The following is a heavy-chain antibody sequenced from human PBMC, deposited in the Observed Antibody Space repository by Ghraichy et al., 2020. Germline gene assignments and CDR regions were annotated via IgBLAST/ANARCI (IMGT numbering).Heavy chain of an antibody. V-gene: IGHV4-34*01. CDR2: ISRGGTT. CDR3: ARSSPRQQVAYFDY. J-gene: IGHJ4*02. D-gene: IGHD6-13*01. Sequence: SETLSLTCAVYRGSFSGYYWSWIRQAPGKGLEWIGEISRGGTTNYSPSLKSRVTISVDTSKNQFSLRLTSVTAADTAVYYCARSSPRQQVAYFDYWGQGTLVTVSS. CDR1: RGSFSGYY.